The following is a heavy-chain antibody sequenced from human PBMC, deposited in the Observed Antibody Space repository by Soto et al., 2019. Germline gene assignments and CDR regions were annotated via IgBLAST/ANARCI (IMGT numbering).Heavy chain of an antibody. V-gene: IGHV4-34*01. Sequence: SETLSLTCAVYGGSFSGYYWSWIRQPPGKGLEWIGEINHSGSTNYNPSLKSRVTISVDTSKNQFSLKLSSVTAADTAVYYCASTDHGSGSPPSYWGQGTLVTVS. D-gene: IGHD3-10*01. CDR2: INHSGST. J-gene: IGHJ4*02. CDR3: ASTDHGSGSPPSY. CDR1: GGSFSGYY.